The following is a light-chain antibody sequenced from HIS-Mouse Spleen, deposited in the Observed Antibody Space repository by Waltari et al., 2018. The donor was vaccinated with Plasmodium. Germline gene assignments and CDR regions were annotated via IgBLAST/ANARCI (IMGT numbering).Light chain of an antibody. V-gene: IGKV3-15*01. CDR3: QQYNNWPLT. CDR1: QNVSSN. CDR2: VAS. J-gene: IGKJ4*01. Sequence: EIVMTQSPATLSVSPGERATLSCRASQNVSSNLAWDQQKPGQAPRLLIYVASTRATGIPARFSGSGSGTEFTLTISSMQSEDFAVYYCQQYNNWPLTFGGGTKVEIK.